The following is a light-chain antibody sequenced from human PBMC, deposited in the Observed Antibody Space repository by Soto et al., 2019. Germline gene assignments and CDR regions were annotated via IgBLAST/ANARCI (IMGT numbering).Light chain of an antibody. CDR1: SSDVGSYDL. CDR2: EVT. CDR3: CSYAGVSTFV. V-gene: IGLV2-23*02. J-gene: IGLJ1*01. Sequence: SVLPQPASLSGSPGRSITISCTGTSSDVGSYDLVSWYQQHPGKAPRLIIYEVTKRPSGVSNRFSGSKSGSTASLTFSGLQAEDEADYFCCSYAGVSTFVFGTGTKVTVL.